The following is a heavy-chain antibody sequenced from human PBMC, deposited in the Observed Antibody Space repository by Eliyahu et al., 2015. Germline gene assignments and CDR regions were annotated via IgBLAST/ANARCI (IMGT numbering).Heavy chain of an antibody. Sequence: EVQLVESGGGLVKPGGSLRLSCAASGFTFSGYSMNWVRQAPGKGLEWVSSISSSSNYIYYADSVKGRFTISRDNAKNXLYLQMNSLRAEDTAVYYCAREWGASGSLFDYWGQGTLVTVSS. D-gene: IGHD1-26*01. CDR3: AREWGASGSLFDY. CDR2: ISSSSNYI. CDR1: GFTFSGYS. J-gene: IGHJ4*02. V-gene: IGHV3-21*01.